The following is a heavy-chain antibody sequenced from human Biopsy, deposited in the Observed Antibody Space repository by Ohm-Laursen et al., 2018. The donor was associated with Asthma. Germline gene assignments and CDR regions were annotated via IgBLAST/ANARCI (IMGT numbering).Heavy chain of an antibody. Sequence: SLRLSCTASGFTFRSYWMSWVRHAPGKGLEWVANIKEDGSEKYYVDSVKGRFTISRDNAKNSLYLQMNSLRAEETAVYYCARARESSSWASAFDIWAKGQRSPSLQ. CDR2: IKEDGSEK. CDR1: GFTFRSYW. J-gene: IGHJ3*02. CDR3: ARARESSSWASAFDI. V-gene: IGHV3-7*01. D-gene: IGHD6-6*01.